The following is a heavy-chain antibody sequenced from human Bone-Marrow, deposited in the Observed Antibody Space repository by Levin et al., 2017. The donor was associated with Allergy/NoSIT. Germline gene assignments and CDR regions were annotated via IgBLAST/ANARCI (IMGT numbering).Heavy chain of an antibody. CDR1: GGSFSSYY. J-gene: IGHJ4*02. D-gene: IGHD3-9*01. CDR3: AGLYDILTGYFPC. Sequence: SETLSLTCSVYGGSFSSYYWSWIRQPPGKGLEWIGEINHSGNINYNPSFKSRVTLSVDTSKNQFSLKLSSVTAGDTAVFYCAGLYDILTGYFPCWGQGTLVTVSS. V-gene: IGHV4-34*01. CDR2: INHSGNI.